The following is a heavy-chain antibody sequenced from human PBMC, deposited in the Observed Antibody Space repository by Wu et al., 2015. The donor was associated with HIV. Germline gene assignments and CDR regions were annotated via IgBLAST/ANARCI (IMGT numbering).Heavy chain of an antibody. CDR3: ARHPCSGGSCYIYYYYGMDV. D-gene: IGHD2-15*01. CDR1: GGTFSSYA. J-gene: IGHJ6*01. CDR2: IIPIFGTA. V-gene: IGHV1-69*05. Sequence: QVQLVQSGAEVKKPGSSVKVSCKASGGTFSSYAISWVRQAPGQGLEWMGGIIPIFGTANYAQKFQGRVTITTDESTSTAYMELSSLRSEDTAVYYCARHPCSGGSCYIYYYYGMDVWGPRGPRVTVSS.